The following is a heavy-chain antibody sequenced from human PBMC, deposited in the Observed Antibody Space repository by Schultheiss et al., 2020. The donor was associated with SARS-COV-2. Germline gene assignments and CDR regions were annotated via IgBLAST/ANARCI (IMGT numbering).Heavy chain of an antibody. CDR2: ISSSSSTI. V-gene: IGHV3-48*02. J-gene: IGHJ4*02. CDR1: GFIFSRYW. Sequence: GGSLRLSCAASGFIFSRYWMSWVRQAPGKGLEWVSYISSSSSTIYYADSVKGRFTISRDNAKNSLYLQMNSLRDEHTAVYYCARGRPPDYWGQGTLVTVSS. CDR3: ARGRPPDY.